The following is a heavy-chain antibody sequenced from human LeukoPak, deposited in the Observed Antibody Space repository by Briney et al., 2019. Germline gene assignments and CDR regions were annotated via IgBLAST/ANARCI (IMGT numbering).Heavy chain of an antibody. V-gene: IGHV3-43*01. J-gene: IGHJ1*01. CDR2: ISWDGGST. Sequence: TGGSLRLSCAASGFTFDDYTMHWVRQAPGKGLEWVSLISWDGGSTYYADSVKGRFTISRDNAKNSLYLQMNSLRAEDTALYYCAKDSGYSSSWSAPAEYFQHWGQGTLVTVSS. CDR3: AKDSGYSSSWSAPAEYFQH. CDR1: GFTFDDYT. D-gene: IGHD6-13*01.